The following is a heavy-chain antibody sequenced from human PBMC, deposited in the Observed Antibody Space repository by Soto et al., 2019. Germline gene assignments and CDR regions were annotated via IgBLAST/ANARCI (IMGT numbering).Heavy chain of an antibody. V-gene: IGHV4-4*02. CDR3: ARDLDRYCSVTSCHAMDV. CDR2: VYHNGTS. J-gene: IGHJ6*02. CDR1: GGSIRSTNW. D-gene: IGHD2-15*01. Sequence: TLSLTCVVSGGSIRSTNWWAWFRQTPGKGLEWIGEVYHNGTSNYNPSLKGRATISVDRSKDQVSLRLNSVIDADTAVYYCARDLDRYCSVTSCHAMDVWGQGTPVTVSS.